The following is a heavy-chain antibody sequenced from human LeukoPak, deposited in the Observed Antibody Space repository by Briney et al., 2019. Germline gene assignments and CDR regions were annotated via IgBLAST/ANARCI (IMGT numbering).Heavy chain of an antibody. J-gene: IGHJ4*02. CDR2: IYYSGTT. CDR1: GGLISISTYY. D-gene: IGHD6-13*01. Sequence: SETLSLTCTVSGGLISISTYYWGWIRQPPGKGLEWIGSIYYSGTTHYNPSLKSRVTIAVDTSKNQFSLKLISVTAADTAVYYCARVDSSNWYEYRGYFDYWGQGTLVTVSS. V-gene: IGHV4-39*07. CDR3: ARVDSSNWYEYRGYFDY.